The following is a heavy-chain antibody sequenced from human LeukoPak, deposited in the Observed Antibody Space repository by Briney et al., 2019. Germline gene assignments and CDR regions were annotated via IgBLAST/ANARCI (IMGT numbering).Heavy chain of an antibody. CDR3: ARARPTVTHGDY. D-gene: IGHD4-17*01. J-gene: IGHJ4*02. CDR1: GFTFSSYS. Sequence: GSLRLSCAASGFTFSSYSMNWVRQAPGKGLEWVSSISSSSSYIYYADSVKGRFTISRDNAKNSLYLQMNSLGAEDTAVYYCARARPTVTHGDYWGQGTLVTVSS. CDR2: ISSSSSYI. V-gene: IGHV3-21*01.